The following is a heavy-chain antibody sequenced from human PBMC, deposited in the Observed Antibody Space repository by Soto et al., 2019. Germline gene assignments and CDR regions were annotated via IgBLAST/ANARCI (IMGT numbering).Heavy chain of an antibody. Sequence: QVQLVQSGAEVKKPGSSVKVSCNASGGIFSRYAFSWVRQAPGQGLEWMGGIIPILRSADYAQRFQGRVTITADESTRTVYMELSRLRSEDTAVYYCARDHLGRGWYGFMDSWGQGTPVIVSS. CDR2: IIPILRSA. CDR1: GGIFSRYA. J-gene: IGHJ4*02. CDR3: ARDHLGRGWYGFMDS. V-gene: IGHV1-69*01. D-gene: IGHD6-19*01.